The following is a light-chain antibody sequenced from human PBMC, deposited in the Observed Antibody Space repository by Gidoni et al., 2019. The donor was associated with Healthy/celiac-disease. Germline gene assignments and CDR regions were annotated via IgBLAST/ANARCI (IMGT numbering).Light chain of an antibody. CDR2: GAS. J-gene: IGKJ4*01. V-gene: IGKV3-20*01. Sequence: PGTLSLSPGERATLSCRASQSVSSSYLAWYQQKPGQAPRLLIDGASSRATGIPGRFSGSGSGTDFTLTISRLEPEDFAVYYCQQYGSSPLTFGGGTKVEIK. CDR3: QQYGSSPLT. CDR1: QSVSSSY.